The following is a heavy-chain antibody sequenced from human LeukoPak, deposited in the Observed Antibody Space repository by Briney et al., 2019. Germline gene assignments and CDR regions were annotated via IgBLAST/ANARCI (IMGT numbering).Heavy chain of an antibody. D-gene: IGHD3-10*01. CDR1: GFTFSSYW. J-gene: IGHJ4*02. CDR3: ARDPGGSGSYLLDY. V-gene: IGHV3-74*01. CDR2: INTDGSST. Sequence: GGSLRLSCAASGFTFSSYWMHWVRQAPGKGLVWVSRINTDGSSTSYADSVKGRFTISRDNSKNTLYLQMNSLRAEDTAVYYCARDPGGSGSYLLDYWGQGTLVTVSS.